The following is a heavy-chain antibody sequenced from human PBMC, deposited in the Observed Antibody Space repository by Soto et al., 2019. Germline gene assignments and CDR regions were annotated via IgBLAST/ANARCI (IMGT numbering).Heavy chain of an antibody. CDR2: IRSKANSYAI. CDR3: TTRIAAAGTHY. Sequence: EVQLVESGGGLVQPGGSLKLSCAASGFTFSGSAMHWVRQASGKGLEWVGRIRSKANSYAIAYAASVKGRFTISRDDSKNTAYLQMNSLKTEDTAVYYCTTRIAAAGTHYWGQGTLVTVSS. D-gene: IGHD6-13*01. CDR1: GFTFSGSA. V-gene: IGHV3-73*01. J-gene: IGHJ4*02.